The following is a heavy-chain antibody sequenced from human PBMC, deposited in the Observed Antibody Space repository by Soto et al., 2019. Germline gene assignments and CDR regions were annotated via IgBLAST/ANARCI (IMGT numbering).Heavy chain of an antibody. CDR2: IYYSGST. D-gene: IGHD5-12*01. CDR3: ARLGRWLQALDS. V-gene: IGHV4-59*08. Sequence: PSETLSLTCTVSGCSISSYYLTWIRQPPGKGLEWVGYIYYSGSTTYNPSLKSRLTISVDTSKNQFSLKLRSVTAADTAVYYCARLGRWLQALDSWGQGTLVTVSS. J-gene: IGHJ4*02. CDR1: GCSISSYY.